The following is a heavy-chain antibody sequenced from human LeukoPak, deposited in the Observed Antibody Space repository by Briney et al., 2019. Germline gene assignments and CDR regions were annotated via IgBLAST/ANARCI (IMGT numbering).Heavy chain of an antibody. Sequence: SQTLSLTCTVSGGSISSGSYYWSWIRQPAGKGLEWIGRIYTSGSTNYNPSLKSRVTISVDTSKNQFSLKLSSVTAADTAVYYCARDSSRGAGHDWGQGTLVTVSS. CDR3: ARDSSRGAGHD. D-gene: IGHD1-26*01. CDR2: IYTSGST. J-gene: IGHJ4*02. CDR1: GGSISSGSYY. V-gene: IGHV4-61*02.